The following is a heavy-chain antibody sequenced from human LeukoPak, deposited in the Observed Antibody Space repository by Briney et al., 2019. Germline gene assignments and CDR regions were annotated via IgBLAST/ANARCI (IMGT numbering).Heavy chain of an antibody. CDR3: ARHPSGYSNTFFDY. D-gene: IGHD2/OR15-2a*01. Sequence: GESLKISCKGSGYSFTNYWIGWVRQMPGKGLEWMGNIYPGDSDTRYSPSFQGQVTISADKSINTAYLQWSSLKASDTAMYYCARHPSGYSNTFFDYWGQGTLVTVSS. J-gene: IGHJ4*02. CDR1: GYSFTNYW. CDR2: IYPGDSDT. V-gene: IGHV5-51*01.